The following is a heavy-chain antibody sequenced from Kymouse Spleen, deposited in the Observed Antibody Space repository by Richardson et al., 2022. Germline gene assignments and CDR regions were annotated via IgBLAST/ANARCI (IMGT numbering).Heavy chain of an antibody. V-gene: IGHV4-34*01. CDR3: AREYYDFWSGYYNYYYGMDV. CDR1: GGSFSGYY. D-gene: IGHD3-3*01. J-gene: IGHJ6*02. CDR2: INHSGST. Sequence: QVQLQQWGAGLLKPSETLSLTCAVYGGSFSGYYWSWIRQPPGKGLEWIGEINHSGSTNYNPSLKSRVTISVDTSKNQFSLKLSSVTAADTAVYYCAREYYDFWSGYYNYYYGMDVWGQGTTVTVSS.